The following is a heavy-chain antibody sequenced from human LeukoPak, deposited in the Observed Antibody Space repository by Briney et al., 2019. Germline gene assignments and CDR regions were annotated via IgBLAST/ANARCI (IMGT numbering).Heavy chain of an antibody. CDR1: AGSISSYY. Sequence: SETLSLTCTVSAGSISSYYWSWIRQPPGKGLEWIGYIYTSGSTNYNPSLKSRVTISVDTSKNQFSLKLSSVTAADTAVYYCARHDRYYPSGGIAFDIWGQGTMVTVSS. CDR3: ARHDRYYPSGGIAFDI. CDR2: IYTSGST. V-gene: IGHV4-4*09. J-gene: IGHJ3*02. D-gene: IGHD3-10*01.